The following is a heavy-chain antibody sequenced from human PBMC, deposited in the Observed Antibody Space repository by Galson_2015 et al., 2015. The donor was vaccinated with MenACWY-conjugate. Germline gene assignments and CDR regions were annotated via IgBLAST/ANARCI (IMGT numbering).Heavy chain of an antibody. CDR3: ARGGRGYSYGLGY. CDR2: ISSSSSTI. CDR1: GFTFSSYS. J-gene: IGHJ4*02. D-gene: IGHD5-18*01. V-gene: IGHV3-48*04. Sequence: SLRLSCAASGFTFSSYSMNWVRQAPGKGLEWVSYISSSSSTIYYADSVKGRFTISRDNAKNSLYLQMSSLRAEDTAVYYCARGGRGYSYGLGYWGQGTLVTVSS.